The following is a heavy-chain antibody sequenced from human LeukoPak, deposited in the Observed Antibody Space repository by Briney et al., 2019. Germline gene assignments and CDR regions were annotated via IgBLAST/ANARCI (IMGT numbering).Heavy chain of an antibody. Sequence: GGSLRLSCVVSGFTLSSYGMSWVRQAPGKGLEWVSAISGSGGSTYYADSVKGRFTISRDNSKNTLYLQMNSLRAEDTAVYYCAKDHGRLDPYYDILTGYHNWFDPWGQGTLVTVSS. CDR2: ISGSGGST. D-gene: IGHD3-9*01. CDR3: AKDHGRLDPYYDILTGYHNWFDP. J-gene: IGHJ5*02. CDR1: GFTLSSYG. V-gene: IGHV3-23*01.